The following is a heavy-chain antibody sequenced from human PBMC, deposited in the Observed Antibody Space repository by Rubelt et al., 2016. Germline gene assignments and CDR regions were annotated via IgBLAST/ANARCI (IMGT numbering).Heavy chain of an antibody. CDR2: IYYSGST. J-gene: IGHJ4*02. D-gene: IGHD6-13*01. Sequence: QVQLQESGPGLVKPSETLSLTCTVSGSSISTYYWSWIRQPPGKGLEWIGSIYYSGSTNYNPSLKIRVTRSVDTSKNQISLKLTSVTAADTAVYYCASSWYRFDYWGQGTRVTVSS. CDR1: GSSISTYY. CDR3: ASSWYRFDY. V-gene: IGHV4-59*08.